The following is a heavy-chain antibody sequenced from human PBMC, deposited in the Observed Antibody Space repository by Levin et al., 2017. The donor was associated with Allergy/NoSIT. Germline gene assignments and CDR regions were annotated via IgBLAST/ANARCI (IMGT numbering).Heavy chain of an antibody. CDR2: IAYDGSKQ. V-gene: IGHV3-30*18. Sequence: GESLKISCAASGFTFSNYGMHWVRQAPGKGLEWVAVIAYDGSKQYYADAVRGRFTIARDNSKNTLYLQMNSLRAEDTAVYYCANGYSYGPGDYWGQGTLVTVSS. CDR3: ANGYSYGPGDY. J-gene: IGHJ4*02. D-gene: IGHD5-18*01. CDR1: GFTFSNYG.